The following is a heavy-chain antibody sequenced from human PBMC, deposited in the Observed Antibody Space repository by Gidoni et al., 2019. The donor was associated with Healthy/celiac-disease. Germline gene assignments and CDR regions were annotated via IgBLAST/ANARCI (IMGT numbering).Heavy chain of an antibody. J-gene: IGHJ3*02. CDR1: GFPFSSHA. V-gene: IGHV3-23*01. Sequence: EVQLLESGGGLVQPGGSLKLSCADAGFPFSSHAMSWVRKPPGRGLGWVSAISGSGGSTYYADSVKVRFTISIDNSKNTLYLQMNSLRAEDMAVYYCAKPLDIVVVVAATDDAFDIWGQGTMVTVSS. D-gene: IGHD2-15*01. CDR2: ISGSGGST. CDR3: AKPLDIVVVVAATDDAFDI.